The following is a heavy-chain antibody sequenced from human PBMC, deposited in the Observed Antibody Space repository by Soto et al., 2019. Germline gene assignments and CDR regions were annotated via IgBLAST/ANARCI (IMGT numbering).Heavy chain of an antibody. J-gene: IGHJ6*02. Sequence: GGSLRLSCAASGFTFDDYAMHWVRQAPGKGLEWVSLISWDGGSTYYADSVKGRFTISRDNSKNSLYLQMNSLRAEDTALYYCAKDNGVWLPDINLYYGMDVWGQGTTVTVSS. CDR1: GFTFDDYA. V-gene: IGHV3-43D*04. CDR2: ISWDGGST. D-gene: IGHD6-19*01. CDR3: AKDNGVWLPDINLYYGMDV.